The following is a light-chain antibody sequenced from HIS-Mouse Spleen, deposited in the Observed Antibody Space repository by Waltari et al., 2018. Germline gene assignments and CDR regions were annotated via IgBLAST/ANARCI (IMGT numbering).Light chain of an antibody. CDR1: QSVLFSSNNKNY. CDR2: WAS. V-gene: IGKV4-1*01. J-gene: IGKJ2*01. CDR3: QQYYGTPYT. Sequence: DIVMTQSPDSMAVSLGERAAINCKSSQSVLFSSNNKNYLAWYQQKPGQPPKLLIYWASTRESGVPYRFSVSGSGTNLTLTISSLQAEDMAVYYCQQYYGTPYTFGQVTKLGIK.